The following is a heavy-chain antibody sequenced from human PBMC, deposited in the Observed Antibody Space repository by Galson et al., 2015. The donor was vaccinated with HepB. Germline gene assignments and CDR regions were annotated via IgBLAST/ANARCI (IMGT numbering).Heavy chain of an antibody. CDR1: GYTFTGYY. CDR2: INPNSGGT. V-gene: IGHV1-2*06. Sequence: SVKVSCKASGYTFTGYYMHWVRQAPGQGLEWMGRINPNSGGTNYPQKFQGRVTITRDTSASTAYMELSSLRSEDTAVYYCARGPDLGATRTQHYYYGMDVWGQGTTVTVSS. CDR3: ARGPDLGATRTQHYYYGMDV. J-gene: IGHJ6*02. D-gene: IGHD1-26*01.